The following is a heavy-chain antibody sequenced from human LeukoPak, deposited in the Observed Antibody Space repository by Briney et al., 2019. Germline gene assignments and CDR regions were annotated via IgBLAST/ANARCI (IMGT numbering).Heavy chain of an antibody. V-gene: IGHV4-34*01. CDR2: INHSGST. CDR1: GGSFSGYY. D-gene: IGHD3-9*01. CDR3: PRRAVRYFDWLHRSYYFTY. Sequence: SETLSLTCAVYGGSFSGYYWSWIRHPPGKGLEWIGEINHSGSTNYNPSLKSRVPISVNTSKKQFSLKLSSVTAADPAVFYCPRRAVRYFDWLHRSYYFTYWGQGPLVTVSS. J-gene: IGHJ4*02.